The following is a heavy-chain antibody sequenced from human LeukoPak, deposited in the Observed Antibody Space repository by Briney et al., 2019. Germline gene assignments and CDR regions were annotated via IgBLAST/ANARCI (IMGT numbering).Heavy chain of an antibody. V-gene: IGHV3-7*01. D-gene: IGHD6-13*01. CDR2: IKQDGSEK. J-gene: IGHJ4*02. CDR3: ARDSAGNDY. CDR1: GFTISTYW. Sequence: PGAPLRLSCAASGFTISTYWMSCVRQAPGKGQEWVANIKQDGSEKYYVDCVRGRFTISRENAKNSLYLQMNSLSAEDTAMYYCARDSAGNDYWGQGTLVTVSS.